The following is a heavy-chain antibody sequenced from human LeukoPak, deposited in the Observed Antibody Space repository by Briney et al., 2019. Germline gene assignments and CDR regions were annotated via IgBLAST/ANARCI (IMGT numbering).Heavy chain of an antibody. CDR2: IIPIFGTA. Sequence: WASVKVSCKASGGTFSSYAISWVRQAPGQGLEWMGGIIPIFGTANYAQKFQGRVTITADESTSTAYMELSSLRSEDTAVYYCARGRYYDSSGYYYGVVGENWFDPWGQGTLVTVSS. V-gene: IGHV1-69*13. CDR1: GGTFSSYA. CDR3: ARGRYYDSSGYYYGVVGENWFDP. J-gene: IGHJ5*02. D-gene: IGHD3-22*01.